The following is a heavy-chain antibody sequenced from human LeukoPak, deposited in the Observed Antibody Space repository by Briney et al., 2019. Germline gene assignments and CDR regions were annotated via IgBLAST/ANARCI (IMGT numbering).Heavy chain of an antibody. CDR2: ISGSGGST. D-gene: IGHD5-12*01. CDR3: AKDEGVVATILYYYYGMDV. J-gene: IGHJ6*02. Sequence: GGSLRLSCAASGFTFSSYAMSWVRQAPGKGLEWVSAISGSGGSTYYADSVKGRFTISRDNSKNTLYLQMNSLRAEDTAVYYCAKDEGVVATILYYYYGMDVWGQGTTVTVSS. V-gene: IGHV3-23*01. CDR1: GFTFSSYA.